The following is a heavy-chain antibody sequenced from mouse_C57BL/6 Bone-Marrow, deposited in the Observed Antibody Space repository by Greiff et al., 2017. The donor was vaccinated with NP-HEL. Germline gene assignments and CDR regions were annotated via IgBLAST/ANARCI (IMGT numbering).Heavy chain of an antibody. CDR3: ARDYYGSSYYFDY. Sequence: DVKLVESGGDLVKPGGSLKLSCAASGFTFSSYGMSWVRQTPDKRLEWVATISSGGSYTYYPDSVKGRFTISRDNAKNTLYLQRSSLKSEDTAMYYCARDYYGSSYYFDYWGQGTTLTVSS. CDR1: GFTFSSYG. V-gene: IGHV5-6*02. CDR2: ISSGGSYT. D-gene: IGHD1-1*01. J-gene: IGHJ2*01.